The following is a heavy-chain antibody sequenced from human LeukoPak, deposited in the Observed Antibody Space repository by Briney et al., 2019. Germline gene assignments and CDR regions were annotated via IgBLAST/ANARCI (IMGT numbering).Heavy chain of an antibody. D-gene: IGHD2-15*01. CDR3: ARTGGGSGY. Sequence: PGGSLRLSCAASGFTFSSYSMNWVRQAPGKGLEWVSGISGSGGSSGGSTYYADSVKGRFTISRDNSKNTLYLQMNSLRAEDTAVYYCARTGGGSGYWGQGTLVTVSS. J-gene: IGHJ4*02. CDR1: GFTFSSYS. CDR2: ISGSGGSSGGST. V-gene: IGHV3-23*01.